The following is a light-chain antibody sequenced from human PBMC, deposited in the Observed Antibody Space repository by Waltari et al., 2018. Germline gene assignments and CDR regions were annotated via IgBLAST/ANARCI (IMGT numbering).Light chain of an antibody. J-gene: IGKJ1*01. CDR3: QHYVRLPAT. CDR2: GAS. V-gene: IGKV3-20*01. CDR1: QSVGRS. Sequence: ETVLTQSPGTLSLSQGERATLSCRASQSVGRSLAWYQQKPGQAPRLLIYGASSRATGIPDRFSGSGSGTDFSLTISRLEPEDFAVYYCQHYVRLPATFGQGTKVEIK.